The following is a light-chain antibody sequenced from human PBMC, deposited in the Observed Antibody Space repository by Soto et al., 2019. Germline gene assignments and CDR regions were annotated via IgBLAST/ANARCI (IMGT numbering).Light chain of an antibody. CDR2: EGS. V-gene: IGLV2-23*01. CDR3: CSYSGSRTWV. J-gene: IGLJ3*02. CDR1: SSDIGSYNL. Sequence: QSVLTQPASVSGSPGQSITISCTATSSDIGSYNLVSWYQQHPGKAPKFMIYEGSKRPSGVSNRFSGSKSGNTASLTISGLQAEDEAIYHCCSYSGSRTWVFGGGTKLTVL.